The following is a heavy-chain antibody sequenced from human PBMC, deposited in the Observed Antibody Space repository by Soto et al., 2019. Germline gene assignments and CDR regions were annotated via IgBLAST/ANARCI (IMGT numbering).Heavy chain of an antibody. CDR3: ASLTSWSQEYYYGMDV. CDR1: GFTFGDFG. V-gene: IGHV3-49*03. J-gene: IGHJ6*02. D-gene: IGHD2-2*01. Sequence: GGSLRLSCTGSGFTFGDFGMSWFRQAPGKGLEWLSFIRSKGYGGTTESAASVRGRFITSRDDSRSIAYLQMNSLKTEDTAVYYCASLTSWSQEYYYGMDVWGQGTTVTVSS. CDR2: IRSKGYGGTT.